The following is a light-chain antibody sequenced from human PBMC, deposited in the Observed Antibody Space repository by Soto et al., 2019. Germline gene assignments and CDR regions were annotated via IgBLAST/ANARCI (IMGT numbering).Light chain of an antibody. CDR3: QQYNSYSRT. Sequence: DIQMTQTPSTLSASVGDRVTITCRASQSISSWLAWYQQKPGKAPKLLIYKASSLESGVPSRFSGSGSGTEFTLTISSVQPDDFATYYCQQYNSYSRTFGQGTKLEIK. CDR2: KAS. CDR1: QSISSW. V-gene: IGKV1-5*03. J-gene: IGKJ2*01.